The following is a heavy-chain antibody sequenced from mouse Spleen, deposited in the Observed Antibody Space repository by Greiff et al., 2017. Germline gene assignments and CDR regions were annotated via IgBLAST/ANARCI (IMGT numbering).Heavy chain of an antibody. J-gene: IGHJ2*01. V-gene: IGHV1-55*01. CDR2: IYPGSGST. CDR3: AREGDSSGYRDY. D-gene: IGHD3-2*01. Sequence: VQLQESGAELVKPGASVKMSCKASGYTFTSYWITWVKQRPGQGLEWIGDIYPGSGSTNYNEKFKSKATLTVDTSSSTAYMQLSSLTSEDSAVYYCAREGDSSGYRDYWGQGTTLTVSS. CDR1: GYTFTSYW.